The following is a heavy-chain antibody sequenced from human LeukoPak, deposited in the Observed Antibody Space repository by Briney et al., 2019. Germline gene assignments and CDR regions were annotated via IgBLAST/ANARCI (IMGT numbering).Heavy chain of an antibody. CDR3: ARDSGVASLGPDY. J-gene: IGHJ4*02. D-gene: IGHD5-12*01. V-gene: IGHV1-2*02. CDR1: GYTFTGYF. Sequence: ASVKVSCKASGYTFTGYFMHWVRQAPGQGLEWMGWINPNSGDTNSAQKFQGRVTMTRDTSISTAYMELSRLRSDDTAVYYCARDSGVASLGPDYWGQGTLVTVSS. CDR2: INPNSGDT.